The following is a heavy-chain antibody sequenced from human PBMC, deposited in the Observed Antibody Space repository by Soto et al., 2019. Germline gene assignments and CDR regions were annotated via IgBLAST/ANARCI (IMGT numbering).Heavy chain of an antibody. CDR2: IVVGSGNT. CDR3: AATLGDYGKRYYFDY. Sequence: SSVKVPCKASGFTFTSSAVQWLRQARGQRLEWIGWIVVGSGNTNYAQKFQERVTITRDVSTSTAYMGLSSLRSEDTAVYYCAATLGDYGKRYYFDYSGQGTLVTVSS. D-gene: IGHD4-17*01. V-gene: IGHV1-58*01. J-gene: IGHJ4*02. CDR1: GFTFTSSA.